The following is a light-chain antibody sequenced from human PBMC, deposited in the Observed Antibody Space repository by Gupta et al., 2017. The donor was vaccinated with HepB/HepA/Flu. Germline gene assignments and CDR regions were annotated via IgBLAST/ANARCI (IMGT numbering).Light chain of an antibody. J-gene: IGLJ3*02. CDR3: AAWDDSLSALV. CDR2: SHT. CDR1: SSNIGSNS. Sequence: QSVVPQPPSASGTPGQRVTISCSGSSSNIGSNSVNWYQKFPGTAPKLLIYSHTQRPSGVPDRFAGSKSGTSASLAISGLQSEDEADDDCAAWDDSLSALVFGGGTTLTVL. V-gene: IGLV1-44*01.